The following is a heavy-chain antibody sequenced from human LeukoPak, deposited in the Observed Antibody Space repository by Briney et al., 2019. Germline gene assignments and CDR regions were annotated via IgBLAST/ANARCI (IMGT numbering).Heavy chain of an antibody. CDR3: AKSLSSRGLIIPKTSRYFDY. CDR1: EFTFSTYG. CDR2: IWSDGSNK. Sequence: GGSLRLSCAASEFTFSTYGMHWVRQAPGKGLEWVAFIWSDGSNKYYADSVKGRFTISRDNSKNTLYLQMNSLRAEDTAVYYCAKSLSSRGLIIPKTSRYFDYWGQGTLVTVSS. D-gene: IGHD3-10*01. J-gene: IGHJ4*02. V-gene: IGHV3-30*02.